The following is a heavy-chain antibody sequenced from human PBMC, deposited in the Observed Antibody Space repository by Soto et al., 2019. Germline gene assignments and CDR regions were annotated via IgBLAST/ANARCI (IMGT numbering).Heavy chain of an antibody. CDR3: ARTLDRPPYSFDL. J-gene: IGHJ4*02. CDR2: INPNGGGT. D-gene: IGHD3-9*01. Sequence: QAQLVQSGAEVKKPGASVKVSCKASGYTFNNYYMHWVRQAPGQGLEWMGIINPNGGGTSYSQNFQGRVTVTRDTSTTTVYMELGSVMPEDTAVYFCARTLDRPPYSFDLWGQGTLVTVSS. V-gene: IGHV1-46*02. CDR1: GYTFNNYY.